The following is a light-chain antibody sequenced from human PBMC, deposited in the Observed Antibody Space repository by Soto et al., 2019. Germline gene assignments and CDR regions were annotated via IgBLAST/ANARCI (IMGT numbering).Light chain of an antibody. CDR1: QRISTF. CDR3: QQSFTAPWT. V-gene: IGKV1-39*01. Sequence: DIQMTQSPSSLSASVGDRVTVTCRASQRISTFLNWYQQQPGKAPNLLIYTTSTLHGGVPSRFSGSGSGTNFTLTISSLQPEDFATYYCQQSFTAPWTFGQGTRVEIK. J-gene: IGKJ1*01. CDR2: TTS.